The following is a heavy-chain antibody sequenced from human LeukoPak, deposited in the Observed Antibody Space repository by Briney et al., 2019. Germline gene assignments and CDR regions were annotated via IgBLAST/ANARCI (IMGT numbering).Heavy chain of an antibody. CDR3: AKDKRQWLVSYFDY. CDR1: GLTFNNYA. D-gene: IGHD6-19*01. J-gene: IGHJ4*02. V-gene: IGHV3-23*01. Sequence: GGSLRLSCAVSGLTFNNYAMSWVRQAPGKGLEWVSAISGSGGSTYYADSVKGRFTISRDNSKNTLYLQMNSLRAEDTAVYYCAKDKRQWLVSYFDYWGQGTLVTVSS. CDR2: ISGSGGST.